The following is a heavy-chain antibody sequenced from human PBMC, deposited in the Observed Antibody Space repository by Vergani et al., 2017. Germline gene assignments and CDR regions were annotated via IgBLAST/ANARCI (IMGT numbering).Heavy chain of an antibody. J-gene: IGHJ6*02. CDR3: ANSVIVGNVGVAYFGMDV. CDR1: GFSFRTFS. V-gene: IGHV3-74*03. D-gene: IGHD2-21*01. CDR2: ISPDGRTT. Sequence: DVDLVESGGGFVQPGGSRRLSCAASGFSFRTFSMFWVRQPPGKGLAWVSKISPDGRTTEYADSVKGRFTISRDKSQNTVNLQMNSLRTEDTAVYFCANSVIVGNVGVAYFGMDVWGRGTTVTVSS.